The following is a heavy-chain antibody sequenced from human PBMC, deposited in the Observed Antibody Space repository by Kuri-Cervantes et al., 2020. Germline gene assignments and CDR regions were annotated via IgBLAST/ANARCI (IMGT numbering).Heavy chain of an antibody. D-gene: IGHD5-12*01. Sequence: SETLSLTCDVSPNSLTSGHYWGWLRQPPGKGLEWIGSIYHRGTTYSNPTLKSRVTISADMSKNQFFLTLSSVTAADTAVYYCARAHIVDTTLYYFVSWGQGTQVTVSS. CDR2: IYHRGTT. V-gene: IGHV4-38-2*01. CDR1: PNSLTSGHY. J-gene: IGHJ4*02. CDR3: ARAHIVDTTLYYFVS.